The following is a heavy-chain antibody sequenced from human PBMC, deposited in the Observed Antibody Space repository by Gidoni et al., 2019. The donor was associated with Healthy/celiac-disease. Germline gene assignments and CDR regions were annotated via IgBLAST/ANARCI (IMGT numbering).Heavy chain of an antibody. D-gene: IGHD4-17*01. CDR2: ISGSGGST. CDR1: GFTFRSYA. Sequence: EVQLLESGGGFVQPGGSLRLSCAASGFTFRSYAMGWVRQAPGKGRGWVSAISGSGGSTYYADSVKGRFTISRDNSKNSLYLQMNSLRAEDTAVYYCAKGRDYGDDYYYYGMDVWGQGTTVTVSS. J-gene: IGHJ6*02. CDR3: AKGRDYGDDYYYYGMDV. V-gene: IGHV3-23*01.